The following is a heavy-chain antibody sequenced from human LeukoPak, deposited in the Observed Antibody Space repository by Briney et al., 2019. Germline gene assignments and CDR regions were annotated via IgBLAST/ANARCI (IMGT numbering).Heavy chain of an antibody. J-gene: IGHJ6*02. D-gene: IGHD1-26*01. CDR3: ARVPHSGTQYYYYGMDV. CDR1: GYTFTSYA. V-gene: IGHV1-69*04. Sequence: SVKVSCKASGYTFTSYAISWVRQAPGQGLEWMGRIIPILGIANYAQKFQGRVTITADKSTSTAYMELSSLRSEDTAVYYCARVPHSGTQYYYYGMDVWGQGTTVTVSS. CDR2: IIPILGIA.